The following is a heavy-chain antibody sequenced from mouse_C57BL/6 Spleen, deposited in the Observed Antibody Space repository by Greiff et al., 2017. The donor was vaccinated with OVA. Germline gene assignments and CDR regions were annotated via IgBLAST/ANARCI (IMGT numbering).Heavy chain of an antibody. J-gene: IGHJ4*01. V-gene: IGHV5-17*01. CDR1: GFTFSDYG. CDR2: ISSGSSTI. D-gene: IGHD2-5*01. Sequence: EVQGVESGGGLVKPGGSLKLSCAASGFTFSDYGMHWVRQAPEKGLEWVAYISSGSSTIYYAETVKGRFTISRDNAKNTLFLQMTSLRSEDTAMYYCARTYSNYDAMDYWGQGTSVTVSS. CDR3: ARTYSNYDAMDY.